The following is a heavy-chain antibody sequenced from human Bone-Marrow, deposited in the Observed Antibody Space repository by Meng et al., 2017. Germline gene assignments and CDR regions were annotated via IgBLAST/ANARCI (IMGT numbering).Heavy chain of an antibody. D-gene: IGHD3-10*01. CDR1: VYTFTSYD. CDR2: MNPNSGNT. Sequence: QVQLVQSGSKLKKPGASLKVSCKVCVYTFTSYDINWVRQATGQGLEWMGWMNPNSGNTGYAQKFQGRVTMTRNISISTAYMELSSLRSEDTAVYYCARAPPEGRDYWGQGTLVTVSS. V-gene: IGHV1-8*01. CDR3: ARAPPEGRDY. J-gene: IGHJ4*02.